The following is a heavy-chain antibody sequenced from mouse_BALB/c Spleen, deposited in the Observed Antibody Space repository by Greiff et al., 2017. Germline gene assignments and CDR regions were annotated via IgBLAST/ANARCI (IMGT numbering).Heavy chain of an antibody. CDR3: ARGGVITTVVATRAMDY. Sequence: EVKLVESGGGLVKPGGSLKLSCAASGFTFSSFGMHWVRQAPEKGLEWVAYISSGSSTIYYADTVKGRFTISRDNPKNTLFLQMTSLRSEDTAMYYCARGGVITTVVATRAMDYWGQGTSVTVSS. D-gene: IGHD1-1*01. CDR1: GFTFSSFG. J-gene: IGHJ4*01. V-gene: IGHV5-17*02. CDR2: ISSGSSTI.